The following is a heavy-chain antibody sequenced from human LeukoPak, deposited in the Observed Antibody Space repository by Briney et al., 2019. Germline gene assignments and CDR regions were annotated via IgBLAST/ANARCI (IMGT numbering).Heavy chain of an antibody. D-gene: IGHD5-18*01. CDR1: GFTFSSYA. CDR3: AKSRGYSYSYYFDY. J-gene: IGHJ4*02. Sequence: GGSLRLSCAASGFTFSSYAMSWVRQAPGKGLEWVSAISGSGGSTYYADSVKGRFTISRDDSKNTLYLQMNSLRAEDTAVYYCAKSRGYSYSYYFDYWGQGTLVTVSS. V-gene: IGHV3-23*01. CDR2: ISGSGGST.